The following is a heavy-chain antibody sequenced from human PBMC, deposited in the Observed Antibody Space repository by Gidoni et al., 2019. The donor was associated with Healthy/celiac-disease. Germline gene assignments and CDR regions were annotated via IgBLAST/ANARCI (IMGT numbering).Heavy chain of an antibody. V-gene: IGHV3-30-3*01. CDR3: ARVGVDGDYEHYGMDV. CDR2: ISYDGSNK. CDR1: GFTFSSYA. Sequence: QVQLVESGGGVVQPGRSLRLSCAASGFTFSSYAMHWVRQAPGKGLEWVAVISYDGSNKYYADSVKGRFTISRDNSKNTLYLQMNSLRAEDTAVYYCARVGVDGDYEHYGMDVWGQGTTVTVSS. D-gene: IGHD4-17*01. J-gene: IGHJ6*02.